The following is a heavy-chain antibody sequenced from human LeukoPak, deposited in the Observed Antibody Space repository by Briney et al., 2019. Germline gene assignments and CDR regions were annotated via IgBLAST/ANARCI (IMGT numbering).Heavy chain of an antibody. Sequence: QPGRSLRLSCAASGFTFSSYGMHWVRQAPGKGLEWVAVISYDGSNKYYADSVKGRFTISRDNSKNTLYLQMNSLRAEDTAVYYCAKEVYRSSSFDYWGQGTLVTVSS. V-gene: IGHV3-30*18. J-gene: IGHJ4*02. CDR1: GFTFSSYG. CDR3: AKEVYRSSSFDY. D-gene: IGHD6-6*01. CDR2: ISYDGSNK.